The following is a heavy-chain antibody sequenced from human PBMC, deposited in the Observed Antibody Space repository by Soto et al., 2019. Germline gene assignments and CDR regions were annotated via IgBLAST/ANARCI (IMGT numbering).Heavy chain of an antibody. V-gene: IGHV4-34*01. CDR1: GGSFSGYY. CDR2: INHSGST. CDR3: ARGGPYYYDSSGYFAYFDY. D-gene: IGHD3-22*01. Sequence: SETLSLTCAVYGGSFSGYYWSWIRQPPGKGLEWIGEINHSGSTNYNPSLKSPVTISVDTSKNQFSLKLSSVTAADTAVYYCARGGPYYYDSSGYFAYFDYWGQGTLVTVSS. J-gene: IGHJ4*02.